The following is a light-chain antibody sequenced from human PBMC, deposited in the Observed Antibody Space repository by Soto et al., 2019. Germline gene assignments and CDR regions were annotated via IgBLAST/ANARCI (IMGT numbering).Light chain of an antibody. J-gene: IGKJ3*01. Sequence: DIVMTQSPDSLAVSLGERATINCKSSQSVLSSSNNRNYLAWYQQKPGQPPKLLISWASARESGVPDRFSDSGSGTEFTLTISSLQAEDVAVYYCQHSINTPFTFGPGTKVDIK. CDR1: QSVLSSSNNRNY. CDR2: WAS. CDR3: QHSINTPFT. V-gene: IGKV4-1*01.